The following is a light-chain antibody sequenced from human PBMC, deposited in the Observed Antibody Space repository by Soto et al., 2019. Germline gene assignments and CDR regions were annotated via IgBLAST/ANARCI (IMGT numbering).Light chain of an antibody. V-gene: IGLV2-14*03. CDR2: DVS. CDR3: SSYTTSNTRQIV. J-gene: IGLJ1*01. CDR1: SRDVCGYNY. Sequence: SVVTQPASVSGSPGQSITISCTGTSRDVCGYNYVSWYQHHPGKAPKLMIYDVSNRPSGVSNRFSGSKSGNTASLTISGLQPEDEADYYCSSYTTSNTRQIVLGTGTKVTVL.